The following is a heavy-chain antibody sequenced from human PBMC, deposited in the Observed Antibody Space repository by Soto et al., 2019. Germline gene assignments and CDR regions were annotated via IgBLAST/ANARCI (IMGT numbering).Heavy chain of an antibody. CDR3: ARDLRGTIFGVVIIPPNHLYGMDV. D-gene: IGHD3-3*01. J-gene: IGHJ6*02. Sequence: GGSLRLSCAASGFTFSSYSMNWVRQAPGKGLERVSSISSSSSYIYYADSVKGRFTISRDNAKNSLYLQMNSLRAEDTAVYYCARDLRGTIFGVVIIPPNHLYGMDVWGQGTTVTVSS. CDR2: ISSSSSYI. V-gene: IGHV3-21*01. CDR1: GFTFSSYS.